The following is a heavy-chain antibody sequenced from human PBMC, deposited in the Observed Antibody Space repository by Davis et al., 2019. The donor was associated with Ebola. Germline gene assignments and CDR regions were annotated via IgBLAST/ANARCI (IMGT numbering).Heavy chain of an antibody. Sequence: PGGSLRLSCAASGFTFSSYEMNWVRQAPGKGLEWVSYISSSGSIIYYADSVKGRFTISRDNAKNSLYLQMNSLRAEDTAVYYCARSSIAARPGYYYGMDVWGQGTTVTVSS. CDR1: GFTFSSYE. D-gene: IGHD6-6*01. CDR2: ISSSGSII. CDR3: ARSSIAARPGYYYGMDV. J-gene: IGHJ6*02. V-gene: IGHV3-48*03.